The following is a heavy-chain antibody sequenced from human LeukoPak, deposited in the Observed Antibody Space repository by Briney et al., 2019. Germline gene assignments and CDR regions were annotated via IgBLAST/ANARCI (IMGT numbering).Heavy chain of an antibody. CDR1: GFTFSDYY. CDR3: ASGSCTSTNCYSNY. J-gene: IGHJ4*02. V-gene: IGHV3-11*01. D-gene: IGHD2-2*01. Sequence: GGSLRLSCAASGFTFSDYYMSWIRQAPGKGLEWVSYTSSSGSTIYFADSVKGRFTISRDNAKNSLYLHMNSLRAEDTAVYYCASGSCTSTNCYSNYWGQGTLVTVSS. CDR2: TSSSGSTI.